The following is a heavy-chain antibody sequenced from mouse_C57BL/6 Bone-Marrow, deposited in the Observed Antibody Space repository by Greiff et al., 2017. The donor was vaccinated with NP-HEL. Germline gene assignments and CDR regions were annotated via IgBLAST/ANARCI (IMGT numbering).Heavy chain of an antibody. Sequence: EVKLVESGGGLVKPGGSLKLSCAASGFTFSSYAMSWVRQTPEKRLEWVATISDGGSYTYYPDNVQGRFTISRDNAKNNLYLQMSHLKSEDTAMYYCARERESNPYWYFDVWGTGTTVTVSS. J-gene: IGHJ1*03. CDR2: ISDGGSYT. D-gene: IGHD2-5*01. CDR1: GFTFSSYA. CDR3: ARERESNPYWYFDV. V-gene: IGHV5-4*01.